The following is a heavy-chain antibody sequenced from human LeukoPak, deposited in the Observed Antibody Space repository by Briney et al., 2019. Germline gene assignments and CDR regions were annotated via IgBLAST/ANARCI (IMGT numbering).Heavy chain of an antibody. CDR2: INPNSGGT. V-gene: IGHV1-2*02. CDR1: GYTFTGYY. D-gene: IGHD1-26*01. J-gene: IGHJ5*02. CDR3: ARDYWDLGMYRFDP. Sequence: ASVKVSCKASGYTFTGYYMHWVRQAPGQGLEWMGWINPNSGGTNYAQKFQGRVTITADESTSTAYMELSSLRSGDTAVYYCARDYWDLGMYRFDPWGQGTLVTVSS.